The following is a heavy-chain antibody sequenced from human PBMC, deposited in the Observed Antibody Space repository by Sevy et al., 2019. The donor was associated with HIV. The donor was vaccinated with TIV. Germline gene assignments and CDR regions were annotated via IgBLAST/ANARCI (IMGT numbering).Heavy chain of an antibody. CDR2: FSFGCGKI. D-gene: IGHD2-8*01. V-gene: IGHV3-23*01. J-gene: IGHJ4*02. CDR1: GFAFYDYS. CDR3: AREGCTRPHDY. Sequence: GGSLRLSCAASGFAFYDYSMSWIRQAPGKGLEWVATFSFGCGKINYADSVKGRFTISRDNSKNSFYLQMDNLRVEDTALYYCAREGCTRPHDYWGQGTWVTVSS.